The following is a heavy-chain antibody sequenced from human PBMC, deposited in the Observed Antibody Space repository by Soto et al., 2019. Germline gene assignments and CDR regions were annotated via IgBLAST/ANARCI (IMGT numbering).Heavy chain of an antibody. Sequence: ASVKVSCKASGYTFTGYYMHWVRQAPGQGLEWMGIINPSGGSTSYAQKFQGRVTMTRDTSTSTVYMELSSLRSEDTAVYYCAVAVEVGYYDFWSGYYNWFDPWGQGTLVTVSS. J-gene: IGHJ5*02. CDR3: AVAVEVGYYDFWSGYYNWFDP. V-gene: IGHV1-46*01. CDR2: INPSGGST. D-gene: IGHD3-3*01. CDR1: GYTFTGYY.